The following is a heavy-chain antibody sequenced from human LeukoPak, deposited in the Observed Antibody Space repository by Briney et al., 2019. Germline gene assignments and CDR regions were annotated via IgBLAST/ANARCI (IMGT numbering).Heavy chain of an antibody. CDR2: IISIFGTA. CDR1: GGTFSSYA. V-gene: IGHV1-69*01. D-gene: IGHD3-3*01. CDR3: ARGEGVRFLEWLNWFDP. Sequence: AASVKVSCKASGGTFSSYAISWVRQAPGQGLEWMGGIISIFGTANYAQKFQGRVTITADESTSTAYMELSSLRSEDTAVYYCARGEGVRFLEWLNWFDPWGQGTLVTVSS. J-gene: IGHJ5*02.